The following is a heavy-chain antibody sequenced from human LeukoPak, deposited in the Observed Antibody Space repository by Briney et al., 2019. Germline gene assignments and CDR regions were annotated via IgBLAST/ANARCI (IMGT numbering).Heavy chain of an antibody. J-gene: IGHJ5*02. CDR2: ISNDGGGT. D-gene: IGHD3-22*01. Sequence: GGSLRLSCAPSGFTFNNYGLICVRPTAGRGLEWVAAISNDGGGTMYAAFVEGRFTITRDNSKITLFLQMNSLRAEDTALYYCAKGSSGYFADLWGQGTLVTVSS. CDR1: GFTFNNYG. V-gene: IGHV3-23*01. CDR3: AKGSSGYFADL.